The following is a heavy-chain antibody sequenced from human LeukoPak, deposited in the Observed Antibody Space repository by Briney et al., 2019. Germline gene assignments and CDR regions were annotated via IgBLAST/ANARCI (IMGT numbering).Heavy chain of an antibody. CDR3: ARGVISAEYFQH. Sequence: GRSLRLSCAASGFTFSDYGIHWVRQAPGKGLEWVAVISYDGSNKYYADSVKGRFTISRDNAKNSLYLQMNSLRAEDTAVYYCARGVISAEYFQHWGQGTLVTVSS. V-gene: IGHV3-30*03. CDR1: GFTFSDYG. J-gene: IGHJ1*01. D-gene: IGHD3-16*02. CDR2: ISYDGSNK.